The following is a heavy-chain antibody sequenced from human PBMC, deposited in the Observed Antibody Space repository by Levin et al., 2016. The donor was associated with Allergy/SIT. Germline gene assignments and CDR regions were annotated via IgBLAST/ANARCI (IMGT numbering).Heavy chain of an antibody. V-gene: IGHV3-74*03. J-gene: IGHJ6*02. CDR1: GFTFSSYW. Sequence: GESLKISCAASGFTFSSYWMHWVRQDPGKGLVWVSRINDDGSITKYADSVKGRFTTSRDNAKNTLFLQMSSLRVEDTAVYYCARGRYYGMDVWGQGTTVTFSS. CDR3: ARGRYYGMDV. CDR2: INDDGSIT.